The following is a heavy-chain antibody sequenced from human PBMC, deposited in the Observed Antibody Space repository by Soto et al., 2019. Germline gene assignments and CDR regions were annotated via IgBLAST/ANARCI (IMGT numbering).Heavy chain of an antibody. J-gene: IGHJ5*02. Sequence: ASVKVSCKASGYTFTGYYMHWVRQAPGQGLEWMGWINPNSGGTNYAQKFQGWVTMTRDTSISTAYMELSRLRSDDTAVYYCARGDYDILTGYSVPMYNWFDPWGQGTLVTVSS. CDR3: ARGDYDILTGYSVPMYNWFDP. V-gene: IGHV1-2*04. D-gene: IGHD3-9*01. CDR1: GYTFTGYY. CDR2: INPNSGGT.